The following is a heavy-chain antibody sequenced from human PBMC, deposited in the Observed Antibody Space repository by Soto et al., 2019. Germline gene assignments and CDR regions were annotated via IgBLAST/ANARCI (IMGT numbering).Heavy chain of an antibody. D-gene: IGHD3-3*01. Sequence: ASVKVSCKASGYTFTSYGISWVRQAPGQGLEWMGWISAYNGNTNYAQKLQGRVTMTTDTSTSTAYMELRSLRSDDTAVYYCARGPRGGSWSGYAFYYYYGMDVWGQGXTVTVSS. CDR1: GYTFTSYG. CDR2: ISAYNGNT. J-gene: IGHJ6*02. CDR3: ARGPRGGSWSGYAFYYYYGMDV. V-gene: IGHV1-18*04.